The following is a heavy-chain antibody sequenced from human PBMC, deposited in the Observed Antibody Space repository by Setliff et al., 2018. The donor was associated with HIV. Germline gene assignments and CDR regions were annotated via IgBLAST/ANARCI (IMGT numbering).Heavy chain of an antibody. D-gene: IGHD6-19*01. CDR3: AKDKGSSGWSA. CDR2: ISDSGGGT. CDR1: RFTFSTYA. J-gene: IGHJ5*02. Sequence: PGGSLRLSCAASRFTFSTYAMSWVRQAPGKGLEWVSAISDSGGGTYYADSVKGRFTVSRDNSKYTLYLQMNSLRVEDTAVYYCAKDKGSSGWSAWGQGTLVTVSS. V-gene: IGHV3-23*01.